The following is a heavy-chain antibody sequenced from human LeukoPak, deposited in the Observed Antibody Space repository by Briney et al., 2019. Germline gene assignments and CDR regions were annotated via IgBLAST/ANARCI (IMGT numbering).Heavy chain of an antibody. Sequence: GGSLRLSCAASGFTFSDTWMHWVRQAPGKGLMWVARINTDGSDAVYAGSVKGRFTISRDNTQNTLHLQMHSLRAEGTAMYYCARVYGGPFDLWGQGNLVTVSS. CDR1: GFTFSDTW. D-gene: IGHD4-23*01. J-gene: IGHJ4*02. V-gene: IGHV3-74*01. CDR2: INTDGSDA. CDR3: ARVYGGPFDL.